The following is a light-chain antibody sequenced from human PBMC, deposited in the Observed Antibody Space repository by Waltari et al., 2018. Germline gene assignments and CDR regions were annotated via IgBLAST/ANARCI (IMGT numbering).Light chain of an antibody. V-gene: IGLV2-11*01. J-gene: IGLJ2*01. Sequence: QAALTQPRSVSGSPGQSVTISCTRTSSDIGGYNYVSWYQQHPGTAPKLMIYEVSKRPSGVSDRFSGSKSGNTASLTISGLQAEDEADYYCCSYAGSYTFLFGGGTRLTVL. CDR1: SSDIGGYNY. CDR2: EVS. CDR3: CSYAGSYTFL.